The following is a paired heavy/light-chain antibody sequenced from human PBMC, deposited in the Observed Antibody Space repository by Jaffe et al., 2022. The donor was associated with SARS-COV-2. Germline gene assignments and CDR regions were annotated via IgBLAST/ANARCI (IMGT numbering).Light chain of an antibody. CDR3: SSYRTSNTVV. J-gene: IGLJ2*01. V-gene: IGLV2-14*03. Sequence: QSALTQPASVSGSPGQSITISCTGTSSDVGSYNYVSWYQHHPGKAPKLIIYDVSNRPSGVSNRFSGSKSGNTASLTISGLQAEDEADYYCSSYRTSNTVVFGGGTKLTVL. CDR1: SSDVGSYNY. CDR2: DVS.
Heavy chain of an antibody. CDR2: INTGHNT. Sequence: EVQLVESGGGLVQPGGSLRLSCAASGFSFSSYAMTWVRQAPGKGLEWVSGINTGHNTYYADSVKGRFTISRDNSKNTLYLQMNSLRAEDTAVYYCARSRPNLAVACWFWGQGTLVTVSS. CDR1: GFSFSSYA. D-gene: IGHD6-19*01. J-gene: IGHJ4*02. CDR3: ARSRPNLAVACWF. V-gene: IGHV3-23*04.